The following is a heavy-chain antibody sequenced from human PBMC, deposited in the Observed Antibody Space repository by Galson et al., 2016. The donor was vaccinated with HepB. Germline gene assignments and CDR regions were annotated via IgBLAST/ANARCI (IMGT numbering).Heavy chain of an antibody. Sequence: FLRLSCAASGFTVSTNYMSWVRQAPGKGLEWVSVIYSGGSTYYADSVKGRFTISRDNSKNTLYLQMNSLRTEDTAVYYCARDDYSGGRGSPDYWGQGTLVTVSS. CDR1: GFTVSTNY. V-gene: IGHV3-53*01. CDR3: ARDDYSGGRGSPDY. J-gene: IGHJ4*02. CDR2: IYSGGST. D-gene: IGHD4/OR15-4a*01.